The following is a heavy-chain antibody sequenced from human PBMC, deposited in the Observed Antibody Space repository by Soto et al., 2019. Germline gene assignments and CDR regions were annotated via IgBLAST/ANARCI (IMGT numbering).Heavy chain of an antibody. J-gene: IGHJ4*02. CDR2: MSYDGSNK. D-gene: IGHD2-15*01. V-gene: IGHV3-30-3*01. CDR1: GFTFSSYA. Sequence: QVQLVESGGGVVQPGRSLRLSCAASGFTFSSYAMHWVRRAPGKGLEWMAVMSYDGSNKYYAESVKGRFTISRDNSKNTLYLQMNSLRPEDTALYYCGRDGGAYWGQGTLVIVSS. CDR3: GRDGGAY.